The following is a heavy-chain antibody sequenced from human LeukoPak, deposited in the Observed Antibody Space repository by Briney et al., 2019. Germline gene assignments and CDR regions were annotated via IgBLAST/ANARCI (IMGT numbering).Heavy chain of an antibody. CDR2: IYSGGST. D-gene: IGHD2-21*01. J-gene: IGHJ4*02. CDR3: ARVSFRYYFDY. CDR1: GFTVSSNY. V-gene: IGHV3-53*01. Sequence: GGSLRLSRAASGFTVSSNYMSWVRQAPGKGLEWVSVIYSGGSTYYADSVKGRFTISRDNSKNTLYLQMNSLRVEDTAVYYCARVSFRYYFDYWGQGTLVTVSS.